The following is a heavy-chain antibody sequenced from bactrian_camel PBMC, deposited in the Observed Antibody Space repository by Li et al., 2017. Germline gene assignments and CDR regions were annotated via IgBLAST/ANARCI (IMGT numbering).Heavy chain of an antibody. CDR3: ATQWGGAWDY. D-gene: IGHD5*01. V-gene: IGHV3S40*01. Sequence: VQLVESGGGFVKPGGSLRLSCAASGFTLRDYYMSWVRQAPEKGLEWVSRINSGGESTYYRDSVKGRFTISRDNAKNTLYLQMNSLKTEDTAVYYCATQWGGAWDYWGQGTQVTVS. CDR2: INSGGEST. CDR1: GFTLRDYY. J-gene: IGHJ4*01.